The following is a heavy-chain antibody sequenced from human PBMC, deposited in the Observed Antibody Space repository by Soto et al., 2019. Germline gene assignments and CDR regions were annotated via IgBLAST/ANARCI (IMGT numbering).Heavy chain of an antibody. CDR2: INLSGGT. D-gene: IGHD3-22*01. J-gene: IGHJ3*02. CDR1: GGSFSDYY. Sequence: SETLSLTCAVYGGSFSDYYWSWIRQPPGKGLEWIGEINLSGGTKYNPSLKSRVTISVDTSKNQFSLNLSSVTAADTAVYYCARRGDYYDSSGDAFDIWGQGTMVTV. V-gene: IGHV4-34*01. CDR3: ARRGDYYDSSGDAFDI.